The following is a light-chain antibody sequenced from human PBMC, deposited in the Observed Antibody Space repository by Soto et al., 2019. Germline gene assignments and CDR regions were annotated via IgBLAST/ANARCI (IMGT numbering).Light chain of an antibody. J-gene: IGKJ1*01. CDR1: QGISSY. CDR2: DVS. CDR3: QQFYMGWT. Sequence: DIQLTQSPSFLSASVGDRVTITCRASQGISSYLAWYQQKPGKAPKLLIYDVSNLESGVPSRFSAFGSGTEFTLSISILQPDDFGTYYCQQFYMGWTFGQGTRVDLK. V-gene: IGKV1-9*01.